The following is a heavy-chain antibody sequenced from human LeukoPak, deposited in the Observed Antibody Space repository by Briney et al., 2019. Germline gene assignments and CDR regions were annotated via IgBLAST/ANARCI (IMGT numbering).Heavy chain of an antibody. V-gene: IGHV4-61*02. CDR1: GGSISSGSYY. Sequence: ASQTPSLTCTVSGGSISSGSYYWSWIRQPAGKGLEWIGRIYTSGSTNYNPSLKSRVTISVDTSKNQFSLKLSSVTAADTAVYYCVRGPYGSGISNWFDPWGQGTLVIVSS. J-gene: IGHJ5*02. D-gene: IGHD3-10*01. CDR3: VRGPYGSGISNWFDP. CDR2: IYTSGST.